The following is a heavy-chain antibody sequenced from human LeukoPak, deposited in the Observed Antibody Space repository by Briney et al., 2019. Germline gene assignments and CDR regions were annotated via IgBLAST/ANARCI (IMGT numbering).Heavy chain of an antibody. J-gene: IGHJ6*03. D-gene: IGHD1-26*01. CDR1: GFSFSSYN. V-gene: IGHV3-21*01. Sequence: GGSLRLSCAASGFSFSSYNMNWVRQAPEKGLEWVSSITTRSTYTFYADSVKGRFTISRDNAKNSLYLQMNSLRAEDTAVYYCARDPYSGSYGDSYYYYMDVWGKGTTVTISS. CDR2: ITTRSTYT. CDR3: ARDPYSGSYGDSYYYYMDV.